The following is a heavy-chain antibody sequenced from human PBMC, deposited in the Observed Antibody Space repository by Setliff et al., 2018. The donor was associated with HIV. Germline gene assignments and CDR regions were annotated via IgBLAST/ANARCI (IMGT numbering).Heavy chain of an antibody. CDR1: GGSFSGYY. V-gene: IGHV4-34*01. CDR3: AREREAWSAYDS. CDR2: MNHRGVI. J-gene: IGHJ5*02. D-gene: IGHD3-3*01. Sequence: SETLSLTCTVYGGSFSGYYWTWIRQPPGKGLEFIGEMNHRGVIKYLSSLKSRVTVAVDTSKKQFSLKLSSVTAADTAVYHCAREREAWSAYDSWGQGTLVTVSS.